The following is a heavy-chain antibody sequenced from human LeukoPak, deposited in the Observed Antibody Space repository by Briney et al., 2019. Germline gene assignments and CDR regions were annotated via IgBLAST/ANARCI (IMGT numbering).Heavy chain of an antibody. CDR3: ARGGYCSSTSCYEGAFDI. Sequence: GGSLRLSCAASGFTFSSYSMNWVRQAPGKGLEWVSSISSSSSYIYYADSVKGRFTISRDNAKNSLYLQMNSLRAEDTAVYYCARGGYCSSTSCYEGAFDIWGQGTMVTVSS. J-gene: IGHJ3*02. D-gene: IGHD2-2*01. V-gene: IGHV3-21*01. CDR2: ISSSSSYI. CDR1: GFTFSSYS.